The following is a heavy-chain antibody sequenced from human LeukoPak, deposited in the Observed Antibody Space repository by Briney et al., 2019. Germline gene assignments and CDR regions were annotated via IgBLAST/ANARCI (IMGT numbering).Heavy chain of an antibody. V-gene: IGHV3-21*01. D-gene: IGHD5-18*01. CDR2: ISSSSSYI. CDR1: GFTFSSYS. J-gene: IGHJ6*02. Sequence: PGGSLRLSCAASGFTFSSYSMNWVRQAPGKGLEWVSSISSSSSYIYYADSVKGRFTISRDNAKNSLYLQMNSLRAEDTAVYYCARDPWIQLWPPRYGMDVWGQGTTVTVSS. CDR3: ARDPWIQLWPPRYGMDV.